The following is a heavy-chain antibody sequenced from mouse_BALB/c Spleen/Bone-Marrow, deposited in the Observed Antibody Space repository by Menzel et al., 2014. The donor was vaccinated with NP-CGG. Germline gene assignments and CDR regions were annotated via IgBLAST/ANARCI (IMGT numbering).Heavy chain of an antibody. CDR1: GYTFTSYW. CDR3: ARSRDGYDSFAY. Sequence: VKLQESGAELAKPGASVKMSCKASGYTFTSYWMHWVKQRPGQGLEWIGYINPSTGYTENNQKFKDKATLTADKSSSTAYMQLSSLTSEDAAGYYCARSRDGYDSFAYWGQGTLVTVSA. D-gene: IGHD2-2*01. J-gene: IGHJ3*01. V-gene: IGHV1-7*01. CDR2: INPSTGYT.